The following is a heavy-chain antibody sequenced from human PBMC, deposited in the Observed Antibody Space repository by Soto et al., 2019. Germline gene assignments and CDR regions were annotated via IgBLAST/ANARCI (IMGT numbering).Heavy chain of an antibody. J-gene: IGHJ6*02. CDR2: INHSGST. Sequence: LSLTCAVYGGSFSGYYWSWIRQPPGKGLEWIGEINHSGSTNYNPSLKSRVTISVDTSKNQFSLKLSSVTAADTAVYYCARARVRNYYDSSGYYQYYYYGMDVWGQGTTVTVSS. CDR1: GGSFSGYY. V-gene: IGHV4-34*01. CDR3: ARARVRNYYDSSGYYQYYYYGMDV. D-gene: IGHD3-22*01.